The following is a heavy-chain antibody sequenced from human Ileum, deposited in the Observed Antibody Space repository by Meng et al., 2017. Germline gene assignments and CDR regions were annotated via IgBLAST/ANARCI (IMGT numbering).Heavy chain of an antibody. CDR2: IHNSGTT. CDR3: ARDSRTYTYGKVYFDN. Sequence: SETLSLTCTVSGDSISSSTYYWGRIRQPPGKGLEWIASIHNSGTTYYNPSLKSRVTISLDTSKNQFSLRLSSVTAADTAVYYCARDSRTYTYGKVYFDNWGQGALVTVSS. CDR1: GDSISSSTYY. D-gene: IGHD1-1*01. V-gene: IGHV4-39*07. J-gene: IGHJ4*02.